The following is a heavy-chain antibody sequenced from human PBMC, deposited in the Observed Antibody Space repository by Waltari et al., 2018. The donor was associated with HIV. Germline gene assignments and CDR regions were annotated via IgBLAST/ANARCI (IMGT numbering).Heavy chain of an antibody. CDR3: ARVRMGAGDAFDV. D-gene: IGHD1-26*01. J-gene: IGHJ3*01. Sequence: LVQSGAEVKKPGQSLKISCQASGHSFVSFWNGRVRPTPGKSLEWVGNIYPADSDTKYSPTFEGQVTMSRDETVNTAYLQWRRLKSSDTGTYFCARVRMGAGDAFDVWGQGTTVTVSS. CDR2: IYPADSDT. V-gene: IGHV5-51*01. CDR1: GHSFVSFW.